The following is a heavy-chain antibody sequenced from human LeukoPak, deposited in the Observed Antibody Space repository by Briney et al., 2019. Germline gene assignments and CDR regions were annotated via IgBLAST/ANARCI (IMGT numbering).Heavy chain of an antibody. CDR3: ARDRSTTHFDY. D-gene: IGHD5/OR15-5a*01. Sequence: GGSLRLSCAASGFTFSSYGMHWVRRAPGKGLEWVAIIWYEGSNKYYADSVKGRFTISRDNSKITLFLQMDSLRAEYTAVYYCARDRSTTHFDYWGQGTLVTVSS. J-gene: IGHJ4*02. CDR2: IWYEGSNK. V-gene: IGHV3-33*01. CDR1: GFTFSSYG.